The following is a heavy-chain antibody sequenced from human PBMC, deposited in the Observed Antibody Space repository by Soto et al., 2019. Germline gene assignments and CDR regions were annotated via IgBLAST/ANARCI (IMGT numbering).Heavy chain of an antibody. V-gene: IGHV4-30-4*01. CDR3: ARDLWVEPELYYYGMDV. CDR1: GDSISSADYY. J-gene: IGHJ6*02. D-gene: IGHD1-1*01. CDR2: IFYSGTT. Sequence: SETLSLTCTVSGDSISSADYYWSWIRETPGKGLEWIGHIFYSGTTYYNPSLKSRLTISVDTSKNHFSLRLTSVTAADTAVYYCARDLWVEPELYYYGMDVWGQGTTVTVSS.